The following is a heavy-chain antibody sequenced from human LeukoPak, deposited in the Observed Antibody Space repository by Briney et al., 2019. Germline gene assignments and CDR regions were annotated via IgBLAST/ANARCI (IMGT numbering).Heavy chain of an antibody. J-gene: IGHJ3*01. D-gene: IGHD5-24*01. CDR1: GFTFDDYA. CDR2: ISWNSGSI. Sequence: GGSLRLSCAASGFTFDDYAMHWVRQAPGKGLEWVSGISWNSGSIGYADSVKGRFTISRDNSKNSLYLQMNSLRTEDTALYYCAKEGDGYHWGQGTMVTVSS. V-gene: IGHV3-9*01. CDR3: AKEGDGYH.